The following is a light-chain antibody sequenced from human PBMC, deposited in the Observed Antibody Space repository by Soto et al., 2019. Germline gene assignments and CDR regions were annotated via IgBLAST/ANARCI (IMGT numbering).Light chain of an antibody. CDR2: AAS. Sequence: DIQMTQSPSSLSASVGDRVTITCRASQGISNYLAWYQQKPGKVPKLLIYAASTLQSGVPSRFSGSGSATDFTLTISSLQPEDVANYYCQKYNSALFTFGPGTKVDIK. J-gene: IGKJ3*01. V-gene: IGKV1-27*01. CDR1: QGISNY. CDR3: QKYNSALFT.